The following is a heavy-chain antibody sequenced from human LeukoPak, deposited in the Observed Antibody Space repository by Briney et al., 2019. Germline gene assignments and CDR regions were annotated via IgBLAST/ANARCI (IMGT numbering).Heavy chain of an antibody. D-gene: IGHD2-2*02. V-gene: IGHV1-2*02. J-gene: IGHJ4*02. Sequence: ASVKVSCKASGYTFTGYYMHWVRQAPGQGLEWMGWINPNSGGTNYAQKFQGRVTMTRDTSISTAYMELSRLRSDDTAVYYCARGSSSIVVVPAAIPEDWGQGTLVTVSS. CDR3: ARGSSSIVVVPAAIPED. CDR1: GYTFTGYY. CDR2: INPNSGGT.